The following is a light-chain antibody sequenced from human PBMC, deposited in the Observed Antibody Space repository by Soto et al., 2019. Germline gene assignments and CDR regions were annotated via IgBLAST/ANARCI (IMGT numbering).Light chain of an antibody. CDR1: SSNIGAVYD. CDR2: GNS. J-gene: IGLJ1*01. V-gene: IGLV1-40*01. Sequence: QSVLAQPPSVSGSPGQKGTISCTWSSSNIGAVYDLHWYQQLPGTAPKLLLYGNSNRPSGVPDRFSGSKSGTSASLAITGLQAEDEADYYCQSYDSSLSAYVFGTGTKVTVL. CDR3: QSYDSSLSAYV.